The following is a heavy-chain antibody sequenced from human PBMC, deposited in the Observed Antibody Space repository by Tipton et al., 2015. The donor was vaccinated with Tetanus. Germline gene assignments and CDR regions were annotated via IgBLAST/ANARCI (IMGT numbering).Heavy chain of an antibody. CDR2: INHSGST. V-gene: IGHV4-34*01. D-gene: IGHD3-22*01. CDR3: ARGVTMIVVVNYFDY. J-gene: IGHJ4*02. Sequence: TLSLTCTVSGGSINSYYWSWTRQPPGKGLEWIGEINHSGSTKYNPSLKSRVTISVDTSGNLFSLKLSSVTAADTAVYYCARGVTMIVVVNYFDYWGQGILVTVSS. CDR1: GGSINSYY.